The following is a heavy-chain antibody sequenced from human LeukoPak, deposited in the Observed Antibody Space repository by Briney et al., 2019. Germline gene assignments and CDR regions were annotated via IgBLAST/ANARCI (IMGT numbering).Heavy chain of an antibody. D-gene: IGHD6-13*01. CDR1: GFTFSSYA. J-gene: IGHJ4*02. CDR2: ISGSGGST. V-gene: IGHV3-23*01. CDR3: AKGTLGSSWYADY. Sequence: GGSLRLSCAASGFTFSSYAMSWVGQAPGKGLEWVSAISGSGGSTYYADSVKGRFTISRDNSKNTLYLQMNSLRAEDTAVYYCAKGTLGSSWYADYWGQGTLVTVSS.